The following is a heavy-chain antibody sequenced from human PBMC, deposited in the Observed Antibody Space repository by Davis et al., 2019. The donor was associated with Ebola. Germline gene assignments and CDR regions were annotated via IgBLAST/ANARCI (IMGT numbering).Heavy chain of an antibody. J-gene: IGHJ4*02. CDR1: GYTFTSYY. Sequence: ASVKVSCKASGYTFTSYYMHWVRQAPGQGLEWMGWINPNSGGTNYAQKFQGRVTMTRDTSISTAYMELSSLKSEDTAVYYCARGPPYYYGSGTPFDYWGQGSLVTVSS. D-gene: IGHD3-10*01. CDR3: ARGPPYYYGSGTPFDY. CDR2: INPNSGGT. V-gene: IGHV1-2*02.